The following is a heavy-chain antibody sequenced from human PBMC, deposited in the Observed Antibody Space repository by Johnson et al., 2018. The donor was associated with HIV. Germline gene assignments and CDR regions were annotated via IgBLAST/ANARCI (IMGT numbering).Heavy chain of an antibody. CDR1: AFTFSRYW. CDR2: ISYDGSNK. CDR3: AREMVAAKDAFDI. J-gene: IGHJ3*02. V-gene: IGHV3-30-3*01. Sequence: QVQLVESGGGLVQPGGSLRLSCAASAFTFSRYWMSWVRQAPGKGLQWVAVISYDGSNKYYADSMKGRFTISRDNFKNTLYLQMDSLRAEDTAVYFCAREMVAAKDAFDIWGQGTMVTVSS. D-gene: IGHD2-15*01.